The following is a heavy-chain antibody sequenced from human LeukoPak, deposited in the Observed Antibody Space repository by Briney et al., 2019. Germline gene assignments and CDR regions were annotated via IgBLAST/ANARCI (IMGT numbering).Heavy chain of an antibody. Sequence: PSETLSLTCTVSGGSIGTYHWSWVRQPPGKGLEWIGYIFDSGSPNYRPALKSRVTISLDTSENHVSLRLQSATAADTGIYYCARHDDNGWYFFDIWGQGTLVTVSS. CDR3: ARHDDNGWYFFDI. J-gene: IGHJ4*02. CDR2: IFDSGSP. D-gene: IGHD6-19*01. V-gene: IGHV4-59*08. CDR1: GGSIGTYH.